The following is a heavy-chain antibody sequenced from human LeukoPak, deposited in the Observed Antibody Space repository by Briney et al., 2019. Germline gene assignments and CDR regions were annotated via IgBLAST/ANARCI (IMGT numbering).Heavy chain of an antibody. Sequence: PGGSLRLSCAASGFTFSGFGMHWVRQAPGKGLEWVAVIWYDGSNKYYADSVKGRFTISRDNSKKTLYLQMNSLRAEDTAVYFCARDRMATSVTTLDYWGQGTLVTVSS. J-gene: IGHJ4*02. CDR1: GFTFSGFG. D-gene: IGHD4-11*01. CDR2: IWYDGSNK. V-gene: IGHV3-33*01. CDR3: ARDRMATSVTTLDY.